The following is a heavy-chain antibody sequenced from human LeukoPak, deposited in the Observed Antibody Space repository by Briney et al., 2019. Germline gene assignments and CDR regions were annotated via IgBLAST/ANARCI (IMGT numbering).Heavy chain of an antibody. V-gene: IGHV1-46*01. J-gene: IGHJ4*02. CDR3: ARADTAMAPHCFVDY. D-gene: IGHD5-18*01. Sequence: ASVKVSCKASGYTFTSYYMHWVRQAPGQGLELMGIINPSGGSTSYAQKFQGRVTMTRDTSTSTVYMELSSLRSEDTAVYYCARADTAMAPHCFVDYWGQGTLVTVSS. CDR1: GYTFTSYY. CDR2: INPSGGST.